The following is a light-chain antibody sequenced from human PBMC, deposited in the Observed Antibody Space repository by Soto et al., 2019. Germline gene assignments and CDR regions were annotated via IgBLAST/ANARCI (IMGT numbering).Light chain of an antibody. J-gene: IGKJ1*01. CDR3: QQYNNWPQT. CDR2: GAS. CDR1: QSVSSN. Sequence: EVVLAQSPGTLSLSPGERATLSCRAGQSVSSNLAWYQQKPGQAPRLLIYGASTRATGIPARFSGSGSGTEFTLTISSLQSEDFAVYYCQQYNNWPQTFGQGTKVDIK. V-gene: IGKV3-15*01.